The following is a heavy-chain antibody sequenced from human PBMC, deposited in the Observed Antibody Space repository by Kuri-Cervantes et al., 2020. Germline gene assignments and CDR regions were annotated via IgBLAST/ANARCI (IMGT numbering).Heavy chain of an antibody. CDR2: IKSDGSNT. V-gene: IGHV3-74*01. Sequence: GESLKISCAASGFTFSNYWMHWVRQAPGKGLVWVSRIKSDGSNTNYADSVKGRFTISRDNSKNTLYLQMDSVRADDTAMYYCARDFTVDAFDVWGQGTMVTVSS. CDR1: GFTFSNYW. J-gene: IGHJ3*01. CDR3: ARDFTVDAFDV.